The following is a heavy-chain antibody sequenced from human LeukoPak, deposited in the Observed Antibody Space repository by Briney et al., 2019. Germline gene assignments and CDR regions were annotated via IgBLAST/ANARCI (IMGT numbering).Heavy chain of an antibody. D-gene: IGHD2-2*01. CDR2: ISASGGST. V-gene: IGHV3-23*01. J-gene: IGHJ6*03. CDR1: GITFSNYV. Sequence: PGGSLRLSCAASGITFSNYVMSWVRQAPGKGLEWVSVISASGGSTYNADSVKGRFTISRDNSKNTPYLQMNSLRVEDTAVYYCAKGILGCSSTSCYGYMDVWGKGTTVTVSS. CDR3: AKGILGCSSTSCYGYMDV.